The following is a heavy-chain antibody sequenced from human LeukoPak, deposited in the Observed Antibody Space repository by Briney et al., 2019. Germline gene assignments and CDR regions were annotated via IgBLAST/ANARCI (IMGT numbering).Heavy chain of an antibody. J-gene: IGHJ5*02. CDR1: GGSFSGYY. D-gene: IGHD3-22*01. CDR3: ASRGSGYYYEECWFDP. V-gene: IGHV4-34*01. Sequence: SETLSLTXAVYGGSFSGYYWSWIRQTPGKGLEWIGEINHSGSTNYNPSLKSRVTISVDTSKNQFSLKLSSVTAADTAVYYCASRGSGYYYEECWFDPWGQGTLVTVSS. CDR2: INHSGST.